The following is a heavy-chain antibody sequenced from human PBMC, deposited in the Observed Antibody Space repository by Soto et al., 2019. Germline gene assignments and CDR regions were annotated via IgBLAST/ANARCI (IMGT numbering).Heavy chain of an antibody. CDR3: ARMPTGSSHYYYYGMDV. D-gene: IGHD1-1*01. CDR2: ISSSSSTI. Sequence: ESGGGLVQPGGSLRLSCAASGFTFSSYSMNWVRQAPGKELEWVSYISSSSSTIYYADSVKGRFTISRDNAKNSLYLQMNSLRDEDTAVYYCARMPTGSSHYYYYGMDVWGQGTTVTVSS. CDR1: GFTFSSYS. V-gene: IGHV3-48*02. J-gene: IGHJ6*02.